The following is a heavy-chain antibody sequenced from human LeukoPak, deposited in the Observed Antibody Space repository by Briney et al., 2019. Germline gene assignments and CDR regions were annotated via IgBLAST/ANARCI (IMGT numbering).Heavy chain of an antibody. CDR2: INGDGYGT. J-gene: IGHJ4*02. V-gene: IGHV3-43*02. Sequence: GGSLRLSCAASGFNFEDHVMHWVRQAPGKGLEWVSLINGDGYGTYSADSVKGRFTISRDNAKKSLYLQMNSLRAEDTAVYYCATDPGHSYGYYFDYWGQGTLVTVSS. CDR1: GFNFEDHV. D-gene: IGHD5-18*01. CDR3: ATDPGHSYGYYFDY.